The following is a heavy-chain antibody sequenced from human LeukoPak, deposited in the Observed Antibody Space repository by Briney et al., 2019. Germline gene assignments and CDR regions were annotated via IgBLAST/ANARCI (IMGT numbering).Heavy chain of an antibody. V-gene: IGHV3-23*01. Sequence: GGSLRLSCAASGFTFSSYAMSWVRQAPGKGLEWVSAISGSGGSTYYADSVKGRFTISRDNSKNTLYLQMNSLRAEDTAVYYCAKEVLRYYYDSSGYYTGYWGQGTLVTVSS. CDR3: AKEVLRYYYDSSGYYTGY. CDR1: GFTFSSYA. CDR2: ISGSGGST. J-gene: IGHJ4*02. D-gene: IGHD3-22*01.